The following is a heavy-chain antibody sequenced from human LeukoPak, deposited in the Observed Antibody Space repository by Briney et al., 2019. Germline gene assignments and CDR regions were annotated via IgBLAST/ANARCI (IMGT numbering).Heavy chain of an antibody. D-gene: IGHD6-19*01. Sequence: TGGSLRLSCAASGFTFSSYSMNWVRQPPGKGLEWVSSISSSSSYIYYADSVKGRFTISRDNAKNSLYLQMNSLRAEDTAVYYCAYSGSYAEYFQRWGQGTLVTVSS. J-gene: IGHJ1*01. CDR1: GFTFSSYS. CDR2: ISSSSSYI. V-gene: IGHV3-21*01. CDR3: AYSGSYAEYFQR.